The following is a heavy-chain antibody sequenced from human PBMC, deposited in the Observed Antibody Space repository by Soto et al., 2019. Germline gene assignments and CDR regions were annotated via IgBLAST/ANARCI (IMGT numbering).Heavy chain of an antibody. CDR1: GFTFGDYA. D-gene: IGHD3-3*01. Sequence: GGSLRLSCTASGFTFGDYAMSWVRQAPGKGLEWVGFIRSKAYGGTTEYAASVKGRFTISRDDSKSIAYLQMNSLKTEDTAVYYCTRDQRFLEWLGIHYYYMDVWGKGTTVTVSS. CDR3: TRDQRFLEWLGIHYYYMDV. CDR2: IRSKAYGGTT. J-gene: IGHJ6*03. V-gene: IGHV3-49*04.